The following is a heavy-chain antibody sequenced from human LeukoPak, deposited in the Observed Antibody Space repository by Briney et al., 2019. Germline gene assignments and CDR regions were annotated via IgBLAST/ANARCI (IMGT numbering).Heavy chain of an antibody. CDR1: GGSFSGYY. J-gene: IGHJ4*02. CDR2: INHSGST. Sequence: SETLSLTCAVYGGSFSGYYWSWIRQPPGKGLEWIGEINHSGSTNYNPSFKSGVSISVDTSKNQFSLKLSSVTAADTAVYYCARAYCSSTSCYSVLYFDYWGQGTLVTVSS. CDR3: ARAYCSSTSCYSVLYFDY. V-gene: IGHV4-34*01. D-gene: IGHD2-2*01.